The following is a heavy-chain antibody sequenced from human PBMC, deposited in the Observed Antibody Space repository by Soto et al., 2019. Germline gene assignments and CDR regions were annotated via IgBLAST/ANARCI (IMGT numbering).Heavy chain of an antibody. CDR3: AMGSGYQDATPYSYYAMDV. CDR1: GFTFSSYG. Sequence: QVQLVESGGGVVQPGRSLRLSCAASGFTFSSYGMHWVRQAPGKGLEWVAVISYDGSNKYYADSVKGRFTISRDNSKNTQYPRMNNRSADDNAVYYCAMGSGYQDATPYSYYAMDVCAQGTTVTVSS. D-gene: IGHD5-12*01. V-gene: IGHV3-30*03. J-gene: IGHJ6*02. CDR2: ISYDGSNK.